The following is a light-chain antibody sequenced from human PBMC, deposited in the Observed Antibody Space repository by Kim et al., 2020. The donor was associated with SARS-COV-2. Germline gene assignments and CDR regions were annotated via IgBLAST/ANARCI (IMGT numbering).Light chain of an antibody. J-gene: IGKJ3*01. CDR1: HGISSW. CDR3: QQANSFRFT. CDR2: AAS. Sequence: AAVGDRVTITCRASHGISSWLAWYQQKPGKAPKLLIYAASSLQSGVPSRFSGSGSGTDFTLTISSLQPEDFATYYCQQANSFRFTFGPGTKVDIK. V-gene: IGKV1-12*01.